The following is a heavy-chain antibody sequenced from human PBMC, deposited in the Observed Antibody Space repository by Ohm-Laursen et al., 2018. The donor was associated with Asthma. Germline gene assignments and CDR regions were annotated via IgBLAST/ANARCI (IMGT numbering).Heavy chain of an antibody. D-gene: IGHD3-10*01. CDR3: TRDAMPGSGANWARNLFDP. J-gene: IGHJ5*02. CDR1: GFSFSDFT. V-gene: IGHV3-23*01. Sequence: LSLTCAAFGFSFSDFTMYWVRQAPGKGLEWVSGISGSGGSTYYADSVKGRFTISRDNSKNMLYLQMNNLQAEDTAVYYCTRDAMPGSGANWARNLFDPWGQGTLVTVST. CDR2: ISGSGGST.